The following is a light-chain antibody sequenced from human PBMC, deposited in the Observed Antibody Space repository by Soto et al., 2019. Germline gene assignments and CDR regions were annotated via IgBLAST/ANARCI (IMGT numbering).Light chain of an antibody. J-gene: IGKJ2*01. CDR1: QSLLHSDGYTY. V-gene: IGKV2-28*01. CDR3: MQALQTPYT. Sequence: DIVMTQSPLSLPVTPGEPASISCRSSQSLLHSDGYTYMDWYLQKPGQSPQVLIYLTFHRASGVPDRFSGSGSGTDFTLKISRVEAEDAGVYYCMQALQTPYTFGQGTKLEIK. CDR2: LTF.